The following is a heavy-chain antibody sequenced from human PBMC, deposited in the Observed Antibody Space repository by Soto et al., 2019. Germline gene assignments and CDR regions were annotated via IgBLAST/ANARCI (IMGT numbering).Heavy chain of an antibody. J-gene: IGHJ6*02. CDR3: ARNVDTAMVTYYYYGMDV. V-gene: IGHV1-69*14. Sequence: QVQLVQSGAEVKKPGSSVKVSCKASGGTFSSYAISWVRQAPGQGLEWMGGIIPIFGTANYAQKFQGRVTITADKSTSTAYMELSSLRSEDTAVYYCARNVDTAMVTYYYYGMDVWGQGTTVTVSS. CDR2: IIPIFGTA. CDR1: GGTFSSYA. D-gene: IGHD5-18*01.